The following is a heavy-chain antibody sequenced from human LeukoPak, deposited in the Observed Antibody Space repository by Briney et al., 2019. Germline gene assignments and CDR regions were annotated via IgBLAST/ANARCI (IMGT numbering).Heavy chain of an antibody. V-gene: IGHV3-23*01. CDR3: AKEGLRYFDFDF. Sequence: PGGSLRLSCAASGFTFTRSAMSWVRQAPGKGLEWVSAFSGGGDTYYADSVKGRFIISRDTSKNTLYLQMNSLSAEDTAVYYCAKEGLRYFDFDFWGQGTLVTVSS. J-gene: IGHJ4*02. D-gene: IGHD3-9*01. CDR1: GFTFTRSA. CDR2: FSGGGDT.